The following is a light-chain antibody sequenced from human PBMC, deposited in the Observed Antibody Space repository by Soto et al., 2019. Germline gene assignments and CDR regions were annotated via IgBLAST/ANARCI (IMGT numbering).Light chain of an antibody. J-gene: IGLJ1*01. CDR3: SSHTSGSTRV. CDR1: SSDVGSYDY. Sequence: QSAMTQPASVSGSPGQSIAMSCTGTSSDVGSYDYVSWYQQQPDKAPKLMIYEVTKRPSGVSNRFSGSKSGNTASLTISGLQAEDEAEYYCSSHTSGSTRVFGTGTKLTVL. V-gene: IGLV2-14*01. CDR2: EVT.